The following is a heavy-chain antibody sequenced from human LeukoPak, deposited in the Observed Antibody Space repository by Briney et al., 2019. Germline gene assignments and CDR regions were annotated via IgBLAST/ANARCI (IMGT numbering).Heavy chain of an antibody. CDR3: AKDLIRRHYYGSGSPIDY. V-gene: IGHV3-30*02. CDR1: GFTFSSYG. CDR2: IRYDGSNK. J-gene: IGHJ4*02. Sequence: GGSLRLSCAASGFTFSSYGMHWVRQVPGKGLEWVAFIRYDGSNKYYADSVKGRFTISRDNSKNTLYLQMNSLRAEDTAVYYCAKDLIRRHYYGSGSPIDYWGQGTLVTVSS. D-gene: IGHD3-10*01.